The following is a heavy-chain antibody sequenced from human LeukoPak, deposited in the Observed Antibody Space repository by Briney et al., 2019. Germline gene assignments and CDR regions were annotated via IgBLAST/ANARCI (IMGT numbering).Heavy chain of an antibody. J-gene: IGHJ3*02. D-gene: IGHD5-24*01. V-gene: IGHV4-59*01. CDR3: ARDGAGYNQFDI. Sequence: SETLSLTCTVSGGSISSYYWSWIRQPPGKGLEWIGYIYYSGSTNYNPSLKSRVTISVDTSKNQFSLKLSSVTAADTAAYYCARDGAGYNQFDIWGQGTMVTVSS. CDR1: GGSISSYY. CDR2: IYYSGST.